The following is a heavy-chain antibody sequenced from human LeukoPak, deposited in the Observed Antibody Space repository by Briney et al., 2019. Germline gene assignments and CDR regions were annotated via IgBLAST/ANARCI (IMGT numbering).Heavy chain of an antibody. CDR3: ARDNFRVYDSSGYSGTPDY. J-gene: IGHJ4*02. CDR1: GYTFTSYG. D-gene: IGHD3-22*01. V-gene: IGHV1-18*01. Sequence: GASVKVSCKASGYTFTSYGISWVRQAPGQGLEWMGWISAYNGNTNYAQKLQGRVTMTTDTSTSTAYVELRSLRSDDTAVYYCARDNFRVYDSSGYSGTPDYWGQGTLVTVSS. CDR2: ISAYNGNT.